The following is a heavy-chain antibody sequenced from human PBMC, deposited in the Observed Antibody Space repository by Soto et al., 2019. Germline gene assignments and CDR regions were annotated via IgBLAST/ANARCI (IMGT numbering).Heavy chain of an antibody. D-gene: IGHD1-26*01. V-gene: IGHV3-21*01. CDR1: GFTFSSYS. Sequence: GGSLRLSCAASGFTFSSYSMNWVRQAPGKGLEWVSSISSSSSYIYYADSVKGRFTISRDNAKNPLYLQMNSLRAEDTAVYYWARDRSGSYDYFDYWGQGTLVTVSS. CDR2: ISSSSSYI. J-gene: IGHJ4*02. CDR3: ARDRSGSYDYFDY.